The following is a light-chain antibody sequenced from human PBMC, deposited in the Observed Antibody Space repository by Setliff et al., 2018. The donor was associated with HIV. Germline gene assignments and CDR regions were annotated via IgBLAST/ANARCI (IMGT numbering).Light chain of an antibody. J-gene: IGLJ1*01. V-gene: IGLV2-23*02. CDR2: EVS. Sequence: QSVLTQPASVSGSPGQSISISCTGTNSDVGSYNLVSWYQQHPGKAPKLMIYEVSKRPSGVSNRFSGSKSGNTASLTISGLQAEDEADYYCCSYPGSSTYVFGTGTKVTVL. CDR3: CSYPGSSTYV. CDR1: NSDVGSYNL.